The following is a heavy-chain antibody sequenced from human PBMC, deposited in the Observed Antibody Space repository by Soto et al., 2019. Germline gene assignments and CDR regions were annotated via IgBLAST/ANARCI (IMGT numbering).Heavy chain of an antibody. CDR3: AREIGQFGEWSSNL. CDR1: GYTFTSYG. CDR2: ISAYNGNT. V-gene: IGHV1-18*01. D-gene: IGHD3-10*01. Sequence: GASVKVSCKASGYTFTSYGISWVRQAPGQGLEWMGWISAYNGNTNYAQKLQGRVTMTTDTSTSTAYMELRSLRSDDTAVYYCAREIGQFGEWSSNLWGQGTLVTVSS. J-gene: IGHJ4*02.